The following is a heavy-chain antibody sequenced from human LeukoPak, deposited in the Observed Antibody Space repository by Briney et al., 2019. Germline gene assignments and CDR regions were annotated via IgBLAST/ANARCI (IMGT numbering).Heavy chain of an antibody. CDR2: INHSGNT. D-gene: IGHD2-15*01. CDR3: VTEPGYCTGGRCYGGWFDP. Sequence: PSETLSLTCAVYGGSFSGYYWSWIRQAPGKGLEWIGEINHSGNTNYNPSLKSRVTTSVDTSKNQFSLKLSSVTAADTAVYYCVTEPGYCTGGRCYGGWFDPWGQGTLVTVSS. J-gene: IGHJ5*02. CDR1: GGSFSGYY. V-gene: IGHV4-34*01.